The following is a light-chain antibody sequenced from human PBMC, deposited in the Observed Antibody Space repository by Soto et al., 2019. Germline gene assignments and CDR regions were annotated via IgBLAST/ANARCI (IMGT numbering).Light chain of an antibody. J-gene: IGKJ1*01. Sequence: DIQLTQSPSVLSASVGDRVTITCRASQGINSYLAWYQQKPGKVPKLLIYAASTLHSGVPSRFSGSGSVTEFTLTISSLQPEDFATYYCQQLNSYPRTFGQGTKVEIK. CDR2: AAS. CDR3: QQLNSYPRT. V-gene: IGKV1-9*01. CDR1: QGINSY.